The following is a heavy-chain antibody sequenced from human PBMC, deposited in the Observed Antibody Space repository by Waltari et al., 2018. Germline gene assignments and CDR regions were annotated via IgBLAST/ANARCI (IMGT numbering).Heavy chain of an antibody. D-gene: IGHD2-15*01. Sequence: QLQLQESGPGLVKPSGTLSLSCAVSGDSVTSPNWWSWVRQSPQRGLEWIGQVLSTGKTNYSPSVASRVTMSLDASNNQFSLKVTSATAADTAVYYCARDRGRGLYLDAWGPGTLVTVSP. CDR2: VLSTGKT. CDR1: GDSVTSPNW. J-gene: IGHJ5*02. CDR3: ARDRGRGLYLDA. V-gene: IGHV4-4*02.